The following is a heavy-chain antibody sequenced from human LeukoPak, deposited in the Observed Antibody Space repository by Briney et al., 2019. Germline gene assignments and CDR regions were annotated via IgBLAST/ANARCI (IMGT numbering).Heavy chain of an antibody. V-gene: IGHV1-69*04. CDR3: ARDSSGWDDNFDY. Sequence: SVKVSCKASGGTFSSYAISWVRQAPGQGLEWMGRIIPILGIAHYAQKFQGRVTITADKSTSTAYMELSRLRSDDTAVYYCARDSSGWDDNFDYWGQGTLVTVSS. J-gene: IGHJ4*02. CDR1: GGTFSSYA. CDR2: IIPILGIA. D-gene: IGHD6-19*01.